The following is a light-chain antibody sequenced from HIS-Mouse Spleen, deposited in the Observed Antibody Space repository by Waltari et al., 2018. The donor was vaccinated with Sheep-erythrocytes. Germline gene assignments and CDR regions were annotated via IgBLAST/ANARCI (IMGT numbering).Light chain of an antibody. Sequence: SYELTQPPSVSVSPGQTASITCSGEKLGEKYACWYQQKPGQSPVLVIYQDSKGPSGIPERFSGSNSGNTATLTISGTQAMDEADYYCQAWDSSTAVFGGGTKLTVL. CDR2: QDS. CDR1: KLGEKY. J-gene: IGLJ2*01. V-gene: IGLV3-1*01. CDR3: QAWDSSTAV.